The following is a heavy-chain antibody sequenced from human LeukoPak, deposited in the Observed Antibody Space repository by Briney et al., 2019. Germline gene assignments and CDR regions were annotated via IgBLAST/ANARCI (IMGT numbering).Heavy chain of an antibody. CDR1: GFTFSSYA. Sequence: GGSLRLSCAASGFTFSSYAMNWVRQAPGKGLEWVSAIRGSGGSTYYADSVKGRFTISRDNSKNTLYLQMNSLRAEDTAVYYWAKYDILTGYQEGDYWGQGTLVTVSS. CDR3: AKYDILTGYQEGDY. D-gene: IGHD3-9*01. J-gene: IGHJ4*02. CDR2: IRGSGGST. V-gene: IGHV3-23*01.